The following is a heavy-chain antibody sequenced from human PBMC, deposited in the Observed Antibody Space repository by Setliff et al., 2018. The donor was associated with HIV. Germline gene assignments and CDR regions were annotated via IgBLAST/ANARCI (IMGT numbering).Heavy chain of an antibody. Sequence: SETLSLTCTVSGGSISSDYWSWIRQPPGKGLEWIGSIYYSGTTYYNPSLKSRITISVDTSKNQFSLKVDSVTAADTAVYYCASPKERYYYGSGTNVREYYGMDVWGQGTTVTVSS. CDR2: IYYSGTT. CDR1: GGSISSDY. J-gene: IGHJ6*02. CDR3: ASPKERYYYGSGTNVREYYGMDV. D-gene: IGHD3-10*01. V-gene: IGHV4-39*07.